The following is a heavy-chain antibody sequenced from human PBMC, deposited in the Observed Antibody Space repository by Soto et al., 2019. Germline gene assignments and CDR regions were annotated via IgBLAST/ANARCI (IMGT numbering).Heavy chain of an antibody. CDR2: IHNDGGT. V-gene: IGHV3-53*01. D-gene: IGHD3-16*01. J-gene: IGHJ5*02. CDR1: GFTVSSNY. CDR3: ARLALGP. Sequence: PGGSLRLSCAPSGFTVSSNYMSWVRQAPGKGLEWVSVIHNDGGTYYADSVEGRFTISRDNSKNTLYLQMNSLRAEDTAVYYCARLALGPWGQGT.